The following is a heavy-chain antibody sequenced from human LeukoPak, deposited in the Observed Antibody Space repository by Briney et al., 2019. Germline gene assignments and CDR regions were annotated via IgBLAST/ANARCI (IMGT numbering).Heavy chain of an antibody. CDR3: ARDQGFHFQHMDV. Sequence: SGESLRLSCAASGFTFSYYSMNWVRQTPGKGLEWVSSISSRSSHIDYADSMKGRFTISREDAKNSLHLQMNSLRDEDTAVYYCARDQGFHFQHMDVWGKGTTVIVSS. D-gene: IGHD2-15*01. V-gene: IGHV3-21*01. J-gene: IGHJ6*03. CDR1: GFTFSYYS. CDR2: ISSRSSHI.